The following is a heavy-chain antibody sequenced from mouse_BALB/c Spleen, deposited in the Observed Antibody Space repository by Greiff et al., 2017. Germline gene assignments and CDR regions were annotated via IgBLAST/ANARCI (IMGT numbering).Heavy chain of an antibody. J-gene: IGHJ3*01. CDR3: ARKDYGNWFAY. CDR1: GYSFTGYY. CDR2: INPYNGAT. Sequence: VQLQQSGPELVKPGASVKISCKASGYSFTGYYMHWVKQSHVKSLEWIGRINPYNGATSYNQNFKDKASLTVDKSSSTAYMELHSLTSEDSAVYYCARKDYGNWFAYWGQGTLVTVSA. D-gene: IGHD2-1*01. V-gene: IGHV1-31*01.